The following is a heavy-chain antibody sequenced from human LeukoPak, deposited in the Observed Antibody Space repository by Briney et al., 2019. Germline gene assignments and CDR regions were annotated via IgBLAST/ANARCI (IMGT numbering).Heavy chain of an antibody. CDR1: GGSFSGYY. CDR3: ARGRTGYHLLPTKKHYDYYYMDV. V-gene: IGHV4-34*01. D-gene: IGHD2-2*01. CDR2: INHSGST. J-gene: IGHJ6*03. Sequence: SETLSLTCAVYGGSFSGYYWSWIRQPPGKGLEWIGEINHSGSTNYNPSLKSRVTISVDTSKNQFSLKLTSVTAADTAVYYCARGRTGYHLLPTKKHYDYYYMDVWGKGTTVTVSS.